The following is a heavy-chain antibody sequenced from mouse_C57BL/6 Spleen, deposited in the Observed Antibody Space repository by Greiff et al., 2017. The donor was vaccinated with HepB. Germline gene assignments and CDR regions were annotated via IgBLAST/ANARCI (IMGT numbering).Heavy chain of an antibody. CDR1: GYTFTDYY. CDR3: ARSDYSNLYAMDY. V-gene: IGHV1-26*01. D-gene: IGHD2-5*01. Sequence: EVKLQQSGPELVKPGASVKISCKASGYTFTDYYMNWVKQSHGKSLEWIGDINPNNGGTSYNQKFKGKATLTVDKSSSTAYMELRSLTSEDSAVYYCARSDYSNLYAMDYWGQGTSVTVSS. J-gene: IGHJ4*01. CDR2: INPNNGGT.